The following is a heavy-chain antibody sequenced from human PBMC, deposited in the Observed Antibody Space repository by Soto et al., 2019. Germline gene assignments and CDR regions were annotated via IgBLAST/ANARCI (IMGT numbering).Heavy chain of an antibody. CDR1: GFTFSSYA. V-gene: IGHV3-23*01. J-gene: IGHJ6*02. Sequence: GSLRLSCAASGFTFSSYAMSWVRQAPGKGLEWVSAITGPGGNTYYAGSVKGRFTISRENAKNSLYLQMNSLRAGDTAVYYCARDGWVVVLYPYYYYGMVVWGQGTTVTVFS. CDR2: ITGPGGNT. D-gene: IGHD2-15*01. CDR3: ARDGWVVVLYPYYYYGMVV.